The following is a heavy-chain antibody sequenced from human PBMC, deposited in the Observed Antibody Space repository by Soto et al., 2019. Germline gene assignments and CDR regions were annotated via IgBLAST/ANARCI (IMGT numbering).Heavy chain of an antibody. D-gene: IGHD6-13*01. J-gene: IGHJ4*02. CDR2: IYTSGST. CDR3: ARDGNRIAAAGIFDY. CDR1: GGSISSYY. Sequence: ASETLSLTCTVSGGSISSYYWSWIRQPAGKGLEWIGRIYTSGSTNYNPSLKSRVTMSVDTSKNQFSLKLSSVTAADTAVYYCARDGNRIAAAGIFDYWGQGTLVTVSS. V-gene: IGHV4-4*07.